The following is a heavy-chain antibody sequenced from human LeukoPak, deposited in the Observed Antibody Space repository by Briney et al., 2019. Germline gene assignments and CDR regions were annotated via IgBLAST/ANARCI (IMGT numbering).Heavy chain of an antibody. V-gene: IGHV6-1*01. CDR2: TYYRSKWYN. J-gene: IGHJ2*01. CDR1: GDSVSSNSAT. D-gene: IGHD6-19*01. Sequence: SQTLSLTCAISGDSVSSNSATWNWIRQSPSRGLEWLGRTYYRSKWYNDYAASVESRITIKPDTSKKQFSLQLNSVTPEDTAVYYCARDGMAVAVGYFDLWGRGTLVTVSS. CDR3: ARDGMAVAVGYFDL.